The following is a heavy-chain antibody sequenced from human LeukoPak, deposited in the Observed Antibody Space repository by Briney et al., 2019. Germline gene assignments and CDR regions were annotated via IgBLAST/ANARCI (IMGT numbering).Heavy chain of an antibody. D-gene: IGHD4-17*01. CDR3: ARLIRTTVTTSPL. V-gene: IGHV4-39*01. J-gene: IGHJ4*02. CDR2: IYYSGST. CDR1: GGSISSSSYY. Sequence: PSETLSLTCTVSGGSISSSSYYWGWIRQPPGKGLERIGSIYYSGSTYYNPSLKSRVTISVDTSKNQFSLKLSSVTAAATAVYYCARLIRTTVTTSPLWGQGTLVTVSS.